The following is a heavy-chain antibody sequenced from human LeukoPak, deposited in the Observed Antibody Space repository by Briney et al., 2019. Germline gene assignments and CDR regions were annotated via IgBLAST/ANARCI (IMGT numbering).Heavy chain of an antibody. CDR2: IHYTGST. CDR3: ARHLSSSRYNWFDP. J-gene: IGHJ5*02. Sequence: PSETLSLTCTVSGGSVSNYYWSWIRQPPGKGLEWIGYIHYTGSTNYNPSLESRVTISVDASKNQFSLKLSSVTAADTAVYYCARHLSSSRYNWFDPWGQGTLVTVSS. CDR1: GGSVSNYY. D-gene: IGHD6-13*01. V-gene: IGHV4-59*02.